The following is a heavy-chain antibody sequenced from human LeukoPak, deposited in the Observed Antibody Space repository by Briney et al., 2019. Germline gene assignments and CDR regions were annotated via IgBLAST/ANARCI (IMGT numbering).Heavy chain of an antibody. CDR2: ISGSGDST. CDR3: ARGWIQLWNDAFDI. CDR1: GFSFTSYA. D-gene: IGHD5-18*01. Sequence: GGSLRLSCAASGFSFTSYAMSWVRQAPGKGLEWVSVISGSGDSTYYADSVKGRFTISRDNSKSTLYLQMNSLRAEDTTVYYCARGWIQLWNDAFDIWGQGTMVTVSS. J-gene: IGHJ3*02. V-gene: IGHV3-23*01.